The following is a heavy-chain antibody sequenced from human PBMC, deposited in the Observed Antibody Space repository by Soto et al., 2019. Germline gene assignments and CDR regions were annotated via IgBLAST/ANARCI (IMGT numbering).Heavy chain of an antibody. D-gene: IGHD5-12*01. CDR3: SKGRPRYSGLDTDFDA. V-gene: IGHV3-9*01. Sequence: EVRLVESGGGFVQPGRSLRLSCTVSGFTFDEHSMHWVRQAPGKGLEWVSGINYNGGRVAYVDSVRGRVTIARDNANNSLLLQMNSLRPADTGLYFCSKGRPRYSGLDTDFDAWGQGTPVTVSS. CDR2: INYNGGRV. J-gene: IGHJ4*02. CDR1: GFTFDEHS.